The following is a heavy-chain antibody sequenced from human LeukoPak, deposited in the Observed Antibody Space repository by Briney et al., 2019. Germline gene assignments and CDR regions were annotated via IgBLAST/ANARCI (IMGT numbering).Heavy chain of an antibody. J-gene: IGHJ4*02. V-gene: IGHV4-59*01. CDR2: IYYSGST. CDR3: ASGLGSSGYHTGGNY. D-gene: IGHD3-22*01. Sequence: SETLSLTCTVSGGSISSYYWSWIRQPPGKGLEWIGYIYYSGSTNYNPSLKSRVTISVDTSKNQFSLKLSSVTAADTAVYYCASGLGSSGYHTGGNYWGQGTLVTVSS. CDR1: GGSISSYY.